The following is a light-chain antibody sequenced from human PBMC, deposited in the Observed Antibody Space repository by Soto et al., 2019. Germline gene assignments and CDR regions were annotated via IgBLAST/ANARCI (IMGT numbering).Light chain of an antibody. CDR1: QSVSSN. Sequence: EIVMTQSPATLSVSPGERATLSCRASQSVSSNLAWYQQKPGQAPRLLIYGASTRATGIPARFSGSGSGTEFTLTISSLQSEDFAVYYCQQDNNGLRTFGQGTKLEIK. CDR2: GAS. V-gene: IGKV3-15*01. J-gene: IGKJ2*01. CDR3: QQDNNGLRT.